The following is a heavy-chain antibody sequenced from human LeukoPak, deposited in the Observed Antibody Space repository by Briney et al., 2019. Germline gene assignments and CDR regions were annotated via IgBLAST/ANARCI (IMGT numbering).Heavy chain of an antibody. V-gene: IGHV4-61*02. CDR2: ISPSGNT. J-gene: IGHJ4*02. CDR1: GGSIIIGNYY. Sequence: PSQTLSLTCTVSGGSIIIGNYYWSWIRQPAGKGLEWIGRISPSGNTNYNPSLKSRVTISVGTSKNQFSLNLNSVTAADTAVYHCAREYSDQLRYFDYWGQGSLVTVSS. D-gene: IGHD4-17*01. CDR3: AREYSDQLRYFDY.